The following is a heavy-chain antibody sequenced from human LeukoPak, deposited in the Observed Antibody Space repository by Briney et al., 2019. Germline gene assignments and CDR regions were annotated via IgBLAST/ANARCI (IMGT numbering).Heavy chain of an antibody. CDR1: GFPFSTYS. CDR2: MSSGTTK. Sequence: PGGSLRLSCAASGFPFSTYSMNWVRQAPGKGLEWVSYMSSGTTKYYADSVKGRFTISRDNAKNSLYLQMNSLRAEDTAVYLCAKGSKAVLFTRDHYMDVWGKGTTVTISS. CDR3: AKGSKAVLFTRDHYMDV. D-gene: IGHD6-19*01. V-gene: IGHV3-48*01. J-gene: IGHJ6*03.